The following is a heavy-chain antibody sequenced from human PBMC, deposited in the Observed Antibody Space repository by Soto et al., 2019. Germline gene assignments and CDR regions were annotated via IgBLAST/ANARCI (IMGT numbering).Heavy chain of an antibody. Sequence: QVQLQESGPGLVKPSGTLSLTCAVSGASISSNNWWSWVRQPPGKGLEWVGEIYHSGSTNDNLSLKSQVTISIDKSKNQFSLKLSSVTAADTALYYCARSTVTEDYWGQGTLVTVSS. D-gene: IGHD4-17*01. CDR1: GASISSNNW. V-gene: IGHV4-4*02. J-gene: IGHJ4*02. CDR2: IYHSGST. CDR3: ARSTVTEDY.